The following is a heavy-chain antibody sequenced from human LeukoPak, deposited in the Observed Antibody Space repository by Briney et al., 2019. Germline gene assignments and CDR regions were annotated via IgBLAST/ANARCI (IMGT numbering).Heavy chain of an antibody. CDR1: GGSIATGGYY. CDR3: ARGRGSSWSSFDG. D-gene: IGHD6-13*01. CDR2: IYYSGST. Sequence: SETLSLTCTVSGGSIATGGYYWNWIRQRPGKGLEWIGYIYYSGSTYYNPSLKSRLTISVDTSKSQFSLRLSSVTAADAAVYYCARGRGSSWSSFDGWGQGTLVTVSS. J-gene: IGHJ4*02. V-gene: IGHV4-30-4*08.